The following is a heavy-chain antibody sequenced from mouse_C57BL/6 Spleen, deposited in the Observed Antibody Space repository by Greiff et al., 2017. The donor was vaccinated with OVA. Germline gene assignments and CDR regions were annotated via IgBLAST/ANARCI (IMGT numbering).Heavy chain of an antibody. CDR1: GYTFTDYY. CDR3: ARSPYDYGWGDY. J-gene: IGHJ2*01. Sequence: VQLQQSGPELVKPGASVKISCKASGYTFTDYYMNWVKQSHGKSLEWIGDINPNNGGTSYNQKFKGKATLTVDKSSSTAYMELRSLTSEDSAVYYCARSPYDYGWGDYWGQGTTLTVSS. V-gene: IGHV1-26*01. CDR2: INPNNGGT. D-gene: IGHD2-4*01.